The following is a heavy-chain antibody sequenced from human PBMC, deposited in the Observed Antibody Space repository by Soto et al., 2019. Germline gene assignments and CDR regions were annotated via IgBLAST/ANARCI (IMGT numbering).Heavy chain of an antibody. V-gene: IGHV3-48*03. CDR3: ATATGYTLDY. CDR2: SSSSGTTI. Sequence: GGSLRLSCAASGFTFSIYEMNWVRQAPGKGMEWVSYSSSSGTTIFYADSVKGRFTISRDNAKNSLFLQMNSLRGEDTAFYYCATATGYTLDYWGHGTLVTVSS. D-gene: IGHD6-25*01. J-gene: IGHJ4*01. CDR1: GFTFSIYE.